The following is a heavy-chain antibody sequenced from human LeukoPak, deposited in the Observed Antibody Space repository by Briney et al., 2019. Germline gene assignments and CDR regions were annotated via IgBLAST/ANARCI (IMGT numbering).Heavy chain of an antibody. CDR1: GGSISSSYW. J-gene: IGHJ4*02. D-gene: IGHD6-13*01. CDR3: ARARTKLVRFDY. CDR2: IYHSGST. V-gene: IGHV4-4*02. Sequence: SETLSLTCGVSGGSISSSYWWSWVRQPPGKGLEWIGEIYHSGSTNYNPSLKSRVTISVDTSKNQFSLKLSSVTAADTAVYYCARARTKLVRFDYWGQGTLVTVSS.